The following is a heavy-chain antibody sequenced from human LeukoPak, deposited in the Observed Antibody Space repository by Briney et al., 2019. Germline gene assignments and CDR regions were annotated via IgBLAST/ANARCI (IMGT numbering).Heavy chain of an antibody. J-gene: IGHJ4*02. V-gene: IGHV3-53*05. D-gene: IGHD3-3*01. Sequence: GGSLRLSCAATGLSVSSNFMSWVRQAPGKGLEWVSVIYGGGSTYYADSVKGRFTISRDNAKNSVYLQMNSLRAEDTALYYCAKGRGFFEGACFDYWGRGTLVTVSS. CDR1: GLSVSSNF. CDR2: IYGGGST. CDR3: AKGRGFFEGACFDY.